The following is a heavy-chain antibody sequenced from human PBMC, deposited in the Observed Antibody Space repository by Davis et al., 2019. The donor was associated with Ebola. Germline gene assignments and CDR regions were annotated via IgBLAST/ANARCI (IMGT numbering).Heavy chain of an antibody. V-gene: IGHV3-30*18. Sequence: GGSLRLSCAASGISFSNYGMFWVRQAPGKVMEWVAVISYDGSNKYYADSVKGRFTISRDNSKNTLYLQMNSLRAEDTAVYYCAKDLGGGYDHSYYKYYGMDVWGKGTTVTVSS. J-gene: IGHJ6*04. D-gene: IGHD5-12*01. CDR2: ISYDGSNK. CDR1: GISFSNYG. CDR3: AKDLGGGYDHSYYKYYGMDV.